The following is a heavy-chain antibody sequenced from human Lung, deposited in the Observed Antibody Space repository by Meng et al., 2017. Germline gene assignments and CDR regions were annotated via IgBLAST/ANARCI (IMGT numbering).Heavy chain of an antibody. Sequence: QGPPGESGAGVEKPGSSVKVSCKASGGTFSSYAISWVRQAPGQGLEWMGGIIPIFGTANYAQKFQGRVTITTDESTSTAYMELSSLRSEDTAVYYCARDNYGSGSYYPNWFDPWGQGTLVTVSS. CDR2: IIPIFGTA. CDR1: GGTFSSYA. CDR3: ARDNYGSGSYYPNWFDP. J-gene: IGHJ5*02. D-gene: IGHD3-10*01. V-gene: IGHV1-69*05.